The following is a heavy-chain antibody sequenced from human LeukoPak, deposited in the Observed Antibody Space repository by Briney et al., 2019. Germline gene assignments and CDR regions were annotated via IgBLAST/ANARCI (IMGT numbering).Heavy chain of an antibody. V-gene: IGHV1-2*02. J-gene: IGHJ6*03. D-gene: IGHD6-13*01. Sequence: ASVKVSCKASGYTFTSYAMNWVRQAPGQGLEWMGWINPNSGGTNYAQKFQGRVTMTRDTSISTAYMELSRLRSDDTAVYYCARGYSSSWGYYYYYMDVWGKGTTVTVSS. CDR2: INPNSGGT. CDR3: ARGYSSSWGYYYYYMDV. CDR1: GYTFTSYA.